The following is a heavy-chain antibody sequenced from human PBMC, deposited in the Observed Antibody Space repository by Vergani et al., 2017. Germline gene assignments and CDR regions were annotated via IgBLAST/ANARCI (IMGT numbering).Heavy chain of an antibody. Sequence: VHLVESGGGVVQPGGSLRLSCAASGFTFSSYAMNWVRQAPGKGLEWVSGISGSGGSTYYAGSVKGRFTISRDSSKNTLYLQMNSLSAGYTAVYYCAKANPRNSGYDYLYYYHAMDVWGQGTTVTVSS. V-gene: IGHV3-23*04. D-gene: IGHD5-12*01. CDR2: ISGSGGST. CDR1: GFTFSSYA. CDR3: AKANPRNSGYDYLYYYHAMDV. J-gene: IGHJ6*02.